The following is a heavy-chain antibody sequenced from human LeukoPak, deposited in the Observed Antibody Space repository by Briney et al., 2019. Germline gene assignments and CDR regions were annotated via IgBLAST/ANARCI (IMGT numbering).Heavy chain of an antibody. Sequence: VGSLRLSCAASGFTFSNYNMNWVRQAPGKGLEWVSYISSSSSTIHYADSVKGRFTISRDNARNSLYLQMNSLRAEDTAVYYCARDFLEDGYWGQGTLVTVSS. CDR3: ARDFLEDGY. CDR2: ISSSSSTI. CDR1: GFTFSNYN. D-gene: IGHD3-3*01. V-gene: IGHV3-48*01. J-gene: IGHJ4*02.